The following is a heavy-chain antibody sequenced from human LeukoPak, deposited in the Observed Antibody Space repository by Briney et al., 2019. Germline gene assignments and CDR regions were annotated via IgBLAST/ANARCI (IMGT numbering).Heavy chain of an antibody. V-gene: IGHV3-30*03. CDR1: GFTFSTYG. J-gene: IGHJ4*02. CDR2: ISYDGSNK. CDR3: ARPPRYDFWSGYLDY. Sequence: GGSLRLSCAASGFTFSTYGMHWVRQAPGKGLEWVAVISYDGSNKYYGDSVKGRFTISRDNSKNTLYLQMNSLRAEDTAVYYCARPPRYDFWSGYLDYWGQGTLVTVSS. D-gene: IGHD3-3*01.